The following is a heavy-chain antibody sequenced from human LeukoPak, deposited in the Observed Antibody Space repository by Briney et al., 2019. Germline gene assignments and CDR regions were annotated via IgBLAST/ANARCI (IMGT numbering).Heavy chain of an antibody. D-gene: IGHD3-10*01. CDR2: ISGTGDTT. J-gene: IGHJ4*02. V-gene: IGHV3-23*01. CDR3: TKGGWGTVLDY. Sequence: GGSLRLSCAASGFTFSNYAMSWVRQAPGEGLEWVSTISGTGDTTYYADSLKGRPTISRDNSKNTLYLQMSSLRADDTAVYYCTKGGWGTVLDYWGQGTLVTVSS. CDR1: GFTFSNYA.